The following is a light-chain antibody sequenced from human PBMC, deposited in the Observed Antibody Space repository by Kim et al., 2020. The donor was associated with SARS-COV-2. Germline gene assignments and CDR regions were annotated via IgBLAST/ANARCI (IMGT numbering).Light chain of an antibody. CDR1: QSVLSSSNNKNY. V-gene: IGKV4-1*01. CDR3: QQYYSTPQT. Sequence: ATINCRSSQSVLSSSNNKNYLAWYQQKPGQPPKLVIYWASTRESGVPDRLSGSGSGTDFTLTISSLQAEDVAVYYCQQYYSTPQTFGQGTKVDIK. J-gene: IGKJ1*01. CDR2: WAS.